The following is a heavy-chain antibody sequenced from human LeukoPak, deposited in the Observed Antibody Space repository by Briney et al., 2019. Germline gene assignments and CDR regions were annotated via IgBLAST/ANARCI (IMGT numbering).Heavy chain of an antibody. D-gene: IGHD3-9*01. Sequence: GGSLRLSCAASGFTFSSYAMSWVRQAPGKGLEWVSAISGSGGSTYYADSVKGRFTISRDNSKNTLYLQMNSLRAEDTAVYYCVGGAYYDILTGPKTSYYYYGMDVWGQGTTVTVSS. CDR2: ISGSGGST. CDR1: GFTFSSYA. J-gene: IGHJ6*02. CDR3: VGGAYYDILTGPKTSYYYYGMDV. V-gene: IGHV3-23*01.